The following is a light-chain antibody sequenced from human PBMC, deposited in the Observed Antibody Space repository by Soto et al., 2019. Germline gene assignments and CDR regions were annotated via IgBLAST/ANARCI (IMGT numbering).Light chain of an antibody. CDR1: SSDVGNYPY. Sequence: QSVLTQPASVSGSPGQSIAISCTGTSSDVGNYPYVSWYQQHPGKVPKLVIFDVQQRPSGVSNRFSGSKSGNTASLTISGLQAEDEGDYYCASYTTSSTVVFGGGTKVTVL. CDR3: ASYTTSSTVV. J-gene: IGLJ2*01. CDR2: DVQ. V-gene: IGLV2-14*03.